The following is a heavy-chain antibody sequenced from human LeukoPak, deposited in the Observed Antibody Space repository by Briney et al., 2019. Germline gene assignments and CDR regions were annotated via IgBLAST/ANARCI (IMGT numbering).Heavy chain of an antibody. V-gene: IGHV3-33*01. J-gene: IGHJ3*02. D-gene: IGHD3-10*01. CDR1: GFTFSSYG. Sequence: GGSLRLSCAASGFTFSSYGMHWVRQAPGKGLEWVAVIWYDGSNKYYADSVKGRFTISRDNSKNTLYLQMNTLRAEDPTVYYCARWAHYYGSGIIRDAFDIWGQGTMVTVSS. CDR3: ARWAHYYGSGIIRDAFDI. CDR2: IWYDGSNK.